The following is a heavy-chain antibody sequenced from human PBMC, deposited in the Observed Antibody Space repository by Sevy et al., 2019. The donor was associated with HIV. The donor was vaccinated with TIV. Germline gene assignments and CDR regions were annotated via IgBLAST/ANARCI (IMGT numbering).Heavy chain of an antibody. CDR2: IKSKTDGGTT. CDR3: TTHLNYYDSSGYYDPEYYFDY. CDR1: GFTFSNAW. J-gene: IGHJ4*02. V-gene: IGHV3-15*01. D-gene: IGHD3-22*01. Sequence: GGSLRLSCAASGFTFSNAWMSWVRQAPGKGLEWVGRIKSKTDGGTTDYAAPVKGRFTNSRDDSKNTLYLQMNSLKTEDTAVYYCTTHLNYYDSSGYYDPEYYFDYWGQGTLVTVSS.